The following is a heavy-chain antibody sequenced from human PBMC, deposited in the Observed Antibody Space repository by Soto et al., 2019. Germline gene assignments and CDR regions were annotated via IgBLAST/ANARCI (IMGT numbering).Heavy chain of an antibody. CDR2: INPGDPDT. CDR1: GYPFSSHG. CDR3: ARPAPSGSGMNYYGMDV. V-gene: IGHV5-51*01. J-gene: IGHJ6*02. D-gene: IGHD3-10*01. Sequence: GGALKISCTVSGYPFSSHGIAWVRQIPGQGQEWMGIINPGDPDTVYNPSFQGQATMSAYRSINTAYLQWSSLKASDTAMYYCARPAPSGSGMNYYGMDVWGPGTTLTV.